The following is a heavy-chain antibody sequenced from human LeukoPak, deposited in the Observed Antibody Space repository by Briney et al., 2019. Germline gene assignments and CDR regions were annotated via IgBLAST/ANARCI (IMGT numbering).Heavy chain of an antibody. CDR3: AIGHRGNAPIDY. CDR1: GGAFSSSA. J-gene: IGHJ4*02. D-gene: IGHD4-23*01. V-gene: IGHV1-69*01. Sequence: ASVKVSCKASGGAFSSSAITWVRQARGQGLEGMGGIIPLFGTANYAQKFRGRVTFTADAPTSTAYMDLSSLTSDDTAVYYCAIGHRGNAPIDYWGQGTLVTVSS. CDR2: IIPLFGTA.